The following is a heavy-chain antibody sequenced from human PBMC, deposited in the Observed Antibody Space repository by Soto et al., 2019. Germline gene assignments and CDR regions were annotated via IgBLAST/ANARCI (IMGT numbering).Heavy chain of an antibody. CDR2: IKQDGSEK. J-gene: IGHJ6*02. Sequence: QPGGSLRLSCAASGFTFSSYWMSWVRQAPGKGLEWVANIKQDGSEKYYVDSVKGRFTIPRDNAKNSLYLQMNSLRAEDTAVYYCARGRRIVGYYYYYYGMDVWGQGTTVTVSS. CDR3: ARGRRIVGYYYYYYGMDV. D-gene: IGHD1-26*01. CDR1: GFTFSSYW. V-gene: IGHV3-7*01.